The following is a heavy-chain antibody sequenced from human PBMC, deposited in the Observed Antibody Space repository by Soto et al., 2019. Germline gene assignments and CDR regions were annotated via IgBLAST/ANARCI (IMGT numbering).Heavy chain of an antibody. V-gene: IGHV4-34*01. CDR2: INHSGST. D-gene: IGHD3-9*01. J-gene: IGHJ4*02. CDR3: ASGGLRYFDWPIVGY. Sequence: SETLSLTCAVYGGSFSGYYWSWIRQPPGKGLEWIGEINHSGSTNYNPSLKSRVTISVDTSKNQFSLKLSSVTAADTAVYYCASGGLRYFDWPIVGYWGQGTLVTVSS. CDR1: GGSFSGYY.